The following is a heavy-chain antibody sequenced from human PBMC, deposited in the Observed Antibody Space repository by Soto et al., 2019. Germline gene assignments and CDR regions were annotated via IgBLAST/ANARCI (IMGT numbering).Heavy chain of an antibody. D-gene: IGHD3-22*01. J-gene: IGHJ4*02. CDR3: ASLDYYDSSGYYSPVDY. V-gene: IGHV5-10-1*01. Sequence: GESLKISCKGSGYSFTSSWISWVRQMPGKGLEWMGRIDPSDSYTNYSPSFQGHVTISADKSISTAYLQWSSLKASDTAMYYCASLDYYDSSGYYSPVDYWGQGTLVTVSS. CDR2: IDPSDSYT. CDR1: GYSFTSSW.